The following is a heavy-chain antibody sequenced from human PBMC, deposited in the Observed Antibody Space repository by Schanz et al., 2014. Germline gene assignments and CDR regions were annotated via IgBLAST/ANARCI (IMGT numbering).Heavy chain of an antibody. CDR2: VHPGGST. J-gene: IGHJ4*02. Sequence: EVQLVESGGGLVQPGGSLRLSCAVSGFIVRSNYMTWVRQAPGKGLEWVSFVHPGGSTYYPDSVKGRFTISRDSSKNTLYLQMNILRPEDTAIYDCAKNQYDDVDLSSFYFDFWGQGTLVTVSS. V-gene: IGHV3-66*01. D-gene: IGHD3-10*02. CDR1: GFIVRSNY. CDR3: AKNQYDDVDLSSFYFDF.